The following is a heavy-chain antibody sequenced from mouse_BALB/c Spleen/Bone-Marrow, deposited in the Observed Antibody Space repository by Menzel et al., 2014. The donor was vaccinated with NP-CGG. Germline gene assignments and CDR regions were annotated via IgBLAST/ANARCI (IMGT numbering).Heavy chain of an antibody. CDR1: GYSFTGYF. J-gene: IGHJ2*01. CDR2: INPYNGDT. V-gene: IGHV1-20*02. CDR3: ARSGYYGSSYFDY. Sequence: EVKLVESGPELVKPGASVKISCKASGYSFTGYFMNWVMQSHGKSLEWIGRINPYNGDTFYNQKFKGKATLTADKSSSTAHMELRSLASEDSAVHYCARSGYYGSSYFDYWGQGTTLTVSS. D-gene: IGHD1-1*01.